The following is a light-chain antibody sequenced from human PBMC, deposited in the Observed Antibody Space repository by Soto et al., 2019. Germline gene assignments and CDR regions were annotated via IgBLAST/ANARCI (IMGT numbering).Light chain of an antibody. CDR3: QQYKSYPLT. CDR1: QSISSW. CDR2: NAS. J-gene: IGKJ4*01. V-gene: IGKV1-5*03. Sequence: DIQMTQSPSTLSASVGDRVTITCRASQSISSWLAWYQQKPGKAPNLLIYNASSLESGVPSRFSGSGSGTEFTLTISSLQPDDFATYYCQQYKSYPLTFGGGTKVEIK.